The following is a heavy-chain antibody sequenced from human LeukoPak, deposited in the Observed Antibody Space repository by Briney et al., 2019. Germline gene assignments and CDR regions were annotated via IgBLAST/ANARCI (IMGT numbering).Heavy chain of an antibody. V-gene: IGHV4-59*01. Sequence: SETLSLTCTVSGGSISSYYWSWIRQPPGKGLEWIGYIYHSGSTNYNPSPKSRVTISVDTSKNQFSLKLSSVTAADTAVYYCARDPNWVFDLWGRGTLVTVSS. CDR2: IYHSGST. D-gene: IGHD1-1*01. CDR3: ARDPNWVFDL. CDR1: GGSISSYY. J-gene: IGHJ2*01.